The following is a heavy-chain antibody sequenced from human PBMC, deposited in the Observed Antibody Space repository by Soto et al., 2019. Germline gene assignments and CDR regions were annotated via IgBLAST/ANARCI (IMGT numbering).Heavy chain of an antibody. V-gene: IGHV3-33*01. D-gene: IGHD4-17*01. Sequence: QVQLVESGGGVVQPGRSLRLSCAASGFTFSSYGMHWVRQAPGKGLEWVAVIWYDGSNKYYADSVKGRFTISRDNSKNTLYLQMNSLRAEDTAVYYCARDSDDYGGNPGDYWGQGTLVTVSP. CDR3: ARDSDDYGGNPGDY. CDR1: GFTFSSYG. J-gene: IGHJ4*02. CDR2: IWYDGSNK.